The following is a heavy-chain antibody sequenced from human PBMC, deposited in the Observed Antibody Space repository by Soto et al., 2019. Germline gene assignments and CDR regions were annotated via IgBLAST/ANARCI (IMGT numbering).Heavy chain of an antibody. CDR3: ARTRAAGTFDY. V-gene: IGHV4-4*07. D-gene: IGHD6-13*01. CDR2: IYSDGST. CDR1: GGSIIGYY. Sequence: NPSETLSLTCTVSGGSIIGYYWSCIRQPAGKGLEWIGRIYSDGSTNYNPSLKSRVTMSVDTSKNQFSLKLTSMTAADTAMYYCARTRAAGTFDYWGQGTLVTVSS. J-gene: IGHJ4*02.